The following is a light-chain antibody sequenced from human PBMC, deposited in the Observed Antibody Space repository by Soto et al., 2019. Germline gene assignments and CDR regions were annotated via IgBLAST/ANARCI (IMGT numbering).Light chain of an antibody. CDR2: EVT. J-gene: IGLJ2*01. CDR3: SSHTISVTWV. V-gene: IGLV2-14*01. CDR1: SSDIGSSNF. Sequence: QSALTQPASVSGSPGQSIIISCTGTSSDIGSSNFVSWFQQSPGKAPKLLIYEVTNRPSGVSERFSGSKSGNTASLTISGLQAEDEADYYCSSHTISVTWVFGGGTK.